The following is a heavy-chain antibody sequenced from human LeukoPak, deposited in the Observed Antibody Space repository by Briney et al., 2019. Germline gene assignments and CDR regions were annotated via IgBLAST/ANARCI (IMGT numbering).Heavy chain of an antibody. V-gene: IGHV4-39*01. CDR3: ARSEQRLLQFAQ. Sequence: PSETLSLTCTVSGGSISSSSYYWGWIRQPPGKGLEWIGTIYYTGTTYYNPSLKSRVTISVDTSRSQFSLKMRSVTAADTAVYFCARSEQRLLQFAQWGQGSLVTVSS. D-gene: IGHD5-24*01. CDR2: IYYTGTT. J-gene: IGHJ4*02. CDR1: GGSISSSSYY.